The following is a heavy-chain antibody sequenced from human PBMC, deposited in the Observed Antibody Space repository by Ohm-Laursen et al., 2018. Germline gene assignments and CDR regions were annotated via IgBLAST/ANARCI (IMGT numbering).Heavy chain of an antibody. CDR3: ASEGRGRFDY. CDR2: IYYSGST. D-gene: IGHD3-10*01. V-gene: IGHV4-59*01. J-gene: IGHJ4*02. Sequence: TLSLTCTVSGGSISGYYWSWIRQPPGKGLEWIGYIYYSGSTNYNPSLKSRVTISVDTSKNQFSLKLSSVTAADTAVYYCASEGRGRFDYWGQGTLVTVSA. CDR1: GGSISGYY.